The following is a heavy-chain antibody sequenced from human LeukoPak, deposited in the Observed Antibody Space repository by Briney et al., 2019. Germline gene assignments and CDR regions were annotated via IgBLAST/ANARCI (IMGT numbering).Heavy chain of an antibody. V-gene: IGHV4-34*01. CDR1: GGSFSGYY. CDR2: INHSGST. Sequence: SETLSLTCAVYGGSFSGYYWSWIRQPPGKGLEWIGEINHSGSTNYNPSLKSRVTISVDTSKNQFSLKLSSVTAADTAVYYCALVPAAHYYYYMDVWGKGTTVTVSS. J-gene: IGHJ6*03. D-gene: IGHD2-2*01. CDR3: ALVPAAHYYYYMDV.